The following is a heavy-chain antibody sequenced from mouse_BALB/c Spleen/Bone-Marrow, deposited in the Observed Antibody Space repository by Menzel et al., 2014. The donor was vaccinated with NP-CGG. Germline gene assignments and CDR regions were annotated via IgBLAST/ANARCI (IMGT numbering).Heavy chain of an antibody. CDR3: ARDYYGFSXVFAY. Sequence: VQLQQSGPELVKPGASMKISCKASGYSFTGYTMNWVKQSHGKNLEWIGLINPYNGGTNYNQKFKGKATLTVDKSSSTAYMELLSLTSEDSAVYYCARDYYGFSXVFAYWGQGTLVTVSA. V-gene: IGHV1-18*01. CDR1: GYSFTGYT. J-gene: IGHJ3*01. D-gene: IGHD1-1*01. CDR2: INPYNGGT.